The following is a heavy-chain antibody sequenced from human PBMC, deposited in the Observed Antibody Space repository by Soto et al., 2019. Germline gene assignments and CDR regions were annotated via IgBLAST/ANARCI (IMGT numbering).Heavy chain of an antibody. D-gene: IGHD6-19*01. Sequence: QVQLVQFGADVKKPGASVKVSCKASGYNFTSYGISWVRQAPGQGLEWMGWISPHNDRTKYARRFQDRVTVTTETPTSTVYMELGSRRSDDTAVYYCARDLYYSSGRYFDHDAFDIWGQGTVVTVSS. CDR1: GYNFTSYG. V-gene: IGHV1-18*01. J-gene: IGHJ3*02. CDR3: ARDLYYSSGRYFDHDAFDI. CDR2: ISPHNDRT.